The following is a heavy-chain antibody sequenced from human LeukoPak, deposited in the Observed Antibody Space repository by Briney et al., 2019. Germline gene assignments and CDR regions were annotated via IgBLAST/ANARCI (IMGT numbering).Heavy chain of an antibody. CDR3: ARLLRPGGRKGDAFDI. CDR2: FYDSGDF. Sequence: SETLSLTCTVSGGSISGHHWTWIRQPPGTGLEWIGYFYDSGDFNYNPSLKSRVTIWMDMSNNQFSLTMSSVTAADTAMYYCARLLRPGGRKGDAFDIWGKGTTVTVPS. J-gene: IGHJ3*02. CDR1: GGSISGHH. D-gene: IGHD1-26*01. V-gene: IGHV4-59*08.